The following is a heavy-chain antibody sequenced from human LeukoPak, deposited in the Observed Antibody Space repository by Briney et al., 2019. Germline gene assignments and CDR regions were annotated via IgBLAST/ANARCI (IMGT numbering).Heavy chain of an antibody. D-gene: IGHD3-10*01. V-gene: IGHV3-21*01. CDR2: ISSSSSHM. CDR1: GFTFNSYS. Sequence: GGSLRLSCAASGFTFNSYSMYWVRQAPGKGLEWVSSISSSSSHMFYADSVKGRFSISRDNANYSLYLQMNSLRAEDTAVYYCAKDILVRGVDYFDYWGQGTLVTVSS. CDR3: AKDILVRGVDYFDY. J-gene: IGHJ4*02.